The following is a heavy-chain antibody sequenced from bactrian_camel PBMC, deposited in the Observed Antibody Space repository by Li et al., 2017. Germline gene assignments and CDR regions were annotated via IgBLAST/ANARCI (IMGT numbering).Heavy chain of an antibody. CDR3: AAGTVDFWVPSSEYNY. Sequence: VQLVESGGGLVQPGGSLRLSCAVSGLTFTDNDFSWVRQAPGKELEWVSGTGGAATTYADSAKGRFAISRDYAKNTLYLQMDSLTPEDTAVYYCAAGTVDFWVPSSEYNYWGQGTQVTVS. CDR1: GLTFTDND. J-gene: IGHJ4*01. CDR2: TGGAAT. V-gene: IGHV3S40*01. D-gene: IGHD3*01.